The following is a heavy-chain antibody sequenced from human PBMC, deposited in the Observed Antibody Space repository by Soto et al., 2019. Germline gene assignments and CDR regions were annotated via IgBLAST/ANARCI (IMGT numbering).Heavy chain of an antibody. Sequence: SETLSLTCTVSGGSISSGGYYWSWIRQHPGKGLEWIGYIYYSGSTYYNPSLKSRVTISVDTSKNQFSLKLSSVTAADTAVYYCARYPARDTVAWFDPWGHGTLVSVLL. D-gene: IGHD5-18*01. V-gene: IGHV4-31*03. J-gene: IGHJ5*02. CDR1: GGSISSGGYY. CDR2: IYYSGST. CDR3: ARYPARDTVAWFDP.